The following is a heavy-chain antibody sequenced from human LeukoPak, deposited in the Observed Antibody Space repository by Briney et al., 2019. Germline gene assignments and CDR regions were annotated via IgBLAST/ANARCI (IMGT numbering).Heavy chain of an antibody. CDR3: ARGYCSGGSCYSVENWFDP. J-gene: IGHJ5*02. CDR1: GYTFTAYY. V-gene: IGHV1-2*06. CDR2: INPNSGGT. D-gene: IGHD2-15*01. Sequence: ASVKVSCKASGYTFTAYYMHWVRQAPGQGLEWMGRINPNSGGTDFAQKFQGRVTMTRDTSISTAYMELSRLRSDDTAMYYCARGYCSGGSCYSVENWFDPWGQGTLVTVSS.